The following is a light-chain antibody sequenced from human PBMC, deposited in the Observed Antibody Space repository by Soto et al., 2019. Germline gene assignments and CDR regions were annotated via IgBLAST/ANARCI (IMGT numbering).Light chain of an antibody. J-gene: IGKJ2*01. CDR1: QSISSW. CDR2: TAS. CDR3: QQYNSYPNT. V-gene: IGKV1-5*03. Sequence: DIQMTQSPSTLSASVGDRVTITCRASQSISSWLAWYQQKPGKAPKLLIYTASSLESGVPSRFSGSGSGTEFALTITSLQPDDFATYYCQQYNSYPNTFGQGTQLEIK.